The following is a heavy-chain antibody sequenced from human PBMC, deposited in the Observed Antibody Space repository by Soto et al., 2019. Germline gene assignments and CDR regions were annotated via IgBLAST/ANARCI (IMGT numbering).Heavy chain of an antibody. CDR3: ARGGGVYYFDY. CDR1: GGSISSYY. V-gene: IGHV4-59*01. D-gene: IGHD2-8*02. CDR2: IYYSGIT. Sequence: QVQLQESGPGLVKPSETLSLTCTVSGGSISSYYWSWIRQPPGKGLEWIGYIYYSGITDYNPSLKSRVTISVDTSKSQFSLRLWSLTAAETAVYYCARGGGVYYFDYWGQGALVTVSS. J-gene: IGHJ4*02.